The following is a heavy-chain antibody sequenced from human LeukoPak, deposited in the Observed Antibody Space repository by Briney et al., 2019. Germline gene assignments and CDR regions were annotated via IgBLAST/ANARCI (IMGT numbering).Heavy chain of an antibody. CDR3: ARVGGSVGDY. D-gene: IGHD3-10*01. CDR1: GGSFSGYY. Sequence: PSETLSLTCAVYGGSFSGYYWSWIRQPPGKGLEWIGEINHSGSTNYNPSLKSRVTISVDTSKNQLSLKLSSVTAADTAVYYCARVGGSVGDYWGQGTLVTVSS. J-gene: IGHJ4*02. V-gene: IGHV4-34*01. CDR2: INHSGST.